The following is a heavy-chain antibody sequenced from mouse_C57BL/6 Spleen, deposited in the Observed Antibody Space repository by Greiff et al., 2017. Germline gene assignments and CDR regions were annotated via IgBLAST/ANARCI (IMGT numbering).Heavy chain of an antibody. J-gene: IGHJ2*01. CDR2: INPNNGGT. D-gene: IGHD2-4*01. CDR1: GYTFTDYY. V-gene: IGHV1-26*01. Sequence: EVQLQQSGPELVKPGASVKISCKASGYTFTDYYMNWVKQSHGKSLEWIGDINPNNGGTSYNQKFKGKATLTVDKSSSPAYMELRSLTSEDSAVYYCARWGDYDGYWGQGTTLTVSS. CDR3: ARWGDYDGY.